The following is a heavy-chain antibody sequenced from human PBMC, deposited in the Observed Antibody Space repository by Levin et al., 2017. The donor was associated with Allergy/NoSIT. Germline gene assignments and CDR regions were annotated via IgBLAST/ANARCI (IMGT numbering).Heavy chain of an antibody. V-gene: IGHV4-4*02. J-gene: IGHJ3*02. Sequence: GSLRLSCAVSGGSISSSNWWTWVRQPPGKGLEWIGEIYHSGSTHYNASLKGRVTMSVDKSKNQFSLKLSSVTAADTAVYYCARGGTIPYTIDMWGQGTMVTVSS. CDR3: ARGGTIPYTIDM. CDR1: GGSISSSNW. CDR2: IYHSGST. D-gene: IGHD1-1*01.